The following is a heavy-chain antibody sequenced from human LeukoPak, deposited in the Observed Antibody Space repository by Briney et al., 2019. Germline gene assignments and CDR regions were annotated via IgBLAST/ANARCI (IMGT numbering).Heavy chain of an antibody. V-gene: IGHV3-30*18. Sequence: GGSLRLSCTASGFTFNGHGMHWVRRAPGKGLEWVALISYEGSNIKYADSVKGRFTISRDNSKNTLYLQMNSLRAEDTALYYCAKRGFCSGGSCYSFHFDYWGQATLVTVSS. D-gene: IGHD2-15*01. CDR2: ISYEGSNI. CDR1: GFTFNGHG. CDR3: AKRGFCSGGSCYSFHFDY. J-gene: IGHJ4*02.